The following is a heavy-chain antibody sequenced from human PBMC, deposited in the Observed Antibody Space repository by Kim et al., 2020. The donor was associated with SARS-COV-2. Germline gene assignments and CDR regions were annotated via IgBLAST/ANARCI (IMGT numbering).Heavy chain of an antibody. V-gene: IGHV5-10-1*01. CDR3: ARHWRYCSGGSCYNWFDP. CDR2: IDPSDSYT. J-gene: IGHJ5*02. D-gene: IGHD2-15*01. Sequence: GESLKISCKGSGYSFTSYWISWVRQMPGKGLEWMGTIDPSDSYTNYSPSFQGHVTISADKSISTAYLQWSSLKASDTAMYYCARHWRYCSGGSCYNWFDPWGQGTLVTVSS. CDR1: GYSFTSYW.